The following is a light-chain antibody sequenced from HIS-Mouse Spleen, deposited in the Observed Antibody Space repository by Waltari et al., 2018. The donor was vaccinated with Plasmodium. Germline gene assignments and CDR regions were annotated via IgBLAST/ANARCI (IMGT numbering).Light chain of an antibody. CDR3: YSTDSSGNHRV. CDR2: EDS. Sequence: SYELTQPPSVSVSPGQTARITCPGAALPKQYAYWYQQKSGQAPVLVIYEDSKRPSGLPERFSGSSSGTMATLTISGAQVEDEADYYCYSTDSSGNHRVFGGGTKLTVL. J-gene: IGLJ3*02. CDR1: ALPKQY. V-gene: IGLV3-10*01.